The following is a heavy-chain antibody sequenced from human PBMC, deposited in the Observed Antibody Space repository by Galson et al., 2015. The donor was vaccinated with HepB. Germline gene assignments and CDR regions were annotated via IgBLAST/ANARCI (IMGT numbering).Heavy chain of an antibody. D-gene: IGHD5-12*01. CDR1: DGSISSYY. CDR2: INHSGST. V-gene: IGHV4-59*01. J-gene: IGHJ2*01. Sequence: ETLSLTCTVSDGSISSYYWSWIRQSPGKGLEWIGYINHSGSTKYNPSLMSRATISVDTSKIQFSLKLSSLSAADTAVYYCARGAYDLGSLWYFDLWGRGTLVTVSS. CDR3: ARGAYDLGSLWYFDL.